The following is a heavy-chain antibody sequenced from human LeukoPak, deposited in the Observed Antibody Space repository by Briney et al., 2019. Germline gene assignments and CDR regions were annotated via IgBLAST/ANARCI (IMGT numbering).Heavy chain of an antibody. CDR1: GFTFSSYA. Sequence: GGSLRLSCAASGFTFSSYAMHWVRQAPGKGLEWVAVISYDGSNKYYADSVKGRFTISRDNSKNTLYLQMNSLRAEDTAVYYCARPNWETYYYYGMDVWGQGTTVTVSS. CDR3: ARPNWETYYYYGMDV. J-gene: IGHJ6*02. V-gene: IGHV3-30*04. D-gene: IGHD7-27*01. CDR2: ISYDGSNK.